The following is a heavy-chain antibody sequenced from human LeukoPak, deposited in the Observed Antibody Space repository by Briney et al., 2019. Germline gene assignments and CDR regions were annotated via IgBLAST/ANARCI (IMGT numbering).Heavy chain of an antibody. J-gene: IGHJ4*02. Sequence: PSETLSLTCTVSGGSISSSSYCWGWIRQPPGKGLEWIGSIYYSGSTYYNPSLKSRVTISVDTSKNQFSLKLSSVTAADTAVYYCARASLRGSYYFDYWGQGTLVTVSS. CDR1: GGSISSSSYC. V-gene: IGHV4-39*07. D-gene: IGHD1-26*01. CDR3: ARASLRGSYYFDY. CDR2: IYYSGST.